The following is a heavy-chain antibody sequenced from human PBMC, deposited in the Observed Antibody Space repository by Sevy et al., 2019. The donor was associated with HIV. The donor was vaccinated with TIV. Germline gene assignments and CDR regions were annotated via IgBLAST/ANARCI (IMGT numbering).Heavy chain of an antibody. J-gene: IGHJ3*01. V-gene: IGHV3-11*06. CDR3: ARGAYDV. CDR2: ISSRSSFT. Sequence: GGSLRLSCVGSGFTFGDYYISWIRQAPGKGLECVAYISSRSSFTNYTDSVRGRFTISRDNAKNEVFLQMNSLRAEDTGVYYCARGAYDVWGQGTTVTGSS. CDR1: GFTFGDYY.